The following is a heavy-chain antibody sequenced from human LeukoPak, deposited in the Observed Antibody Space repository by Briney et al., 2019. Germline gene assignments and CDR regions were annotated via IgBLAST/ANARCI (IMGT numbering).Heavy chain of an antibody. V-gene: IGHV3-23*01. Sequence: GGSLRLSCAAVGFTFSTYAMSWVRLSPARGLEGVSSIRGGGDTFYADSVKGRFTLSRDDSRNTVFLQLNNLRVEDTAIYYCAKANWVSNADAVWWGQGTVVTVSS. J-gene: IGHJ4*02. CDR3: AKANWVSNADAVW. CDR1: GFTFSTYA. CDR2: IRGGGDT. D-gene: IGHD1-1*01.